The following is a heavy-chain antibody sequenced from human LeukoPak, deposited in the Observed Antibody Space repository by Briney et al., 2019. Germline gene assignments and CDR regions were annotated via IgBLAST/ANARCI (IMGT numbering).Heavy chain of an antibody. Sequence: GGSLRLSCAASGFTFSSYKMNWVRQAPGKGLEWVSFISSSSNYIYYADSVKGRFTISRDNAKNSLYLQMNSLRAEDTAVYYCATVGQGYYDHWGQGILVTVSS. J-gene: IGHJ4*02. CDR2: ISSSSNYI. V-gene: IGHV3-21*01. CDR1: GFTFSSYK. CDR3: ATVGQGYYDH.